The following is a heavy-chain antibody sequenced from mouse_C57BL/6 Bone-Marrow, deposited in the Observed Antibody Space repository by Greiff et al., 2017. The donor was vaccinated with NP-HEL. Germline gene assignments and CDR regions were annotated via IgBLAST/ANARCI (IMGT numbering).Heavy chain of an antibody. D-gene: IGHD2-1*01. CDR3: ARPPYGNYVDYYAMDY. CDR1: GFTFSSYG. J-gene: IGHJ4*01. CDR2: ISSGGSYT. V-gene: IGHV5-6*01. Sequence: EVKLQESGGDLVKPGGSLKLSCAASGFTFSSYGMSWVRQTPDKRLEWVATISSGGSYTYYPDSVKGRFTISRDNAKNTLYLQMSSLKSEDTAMYYCARPPYGNYVDYYAMDYWGQGTSVTVSS.